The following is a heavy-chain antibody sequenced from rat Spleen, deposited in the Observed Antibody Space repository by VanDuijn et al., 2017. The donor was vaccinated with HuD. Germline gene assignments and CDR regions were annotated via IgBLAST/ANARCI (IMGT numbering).Heavy chain of an antibody. CDR1: GFTFSDYY. V-gene: IGHV5-20*01. Sequence: EVQLVESGGGLVQPGRSLKLSCAASGFTFSDYYMAWVRQAPKKGLELVATISYDGGSTNSRDSVKGRFTISRDNTKSSLYLQMDSLRSEDTATYYCTTEDYWGQGVMVTVSS. J-gene: IGHJ2*01. CDR3: TTEDY. CDR2: ISYDGGST.